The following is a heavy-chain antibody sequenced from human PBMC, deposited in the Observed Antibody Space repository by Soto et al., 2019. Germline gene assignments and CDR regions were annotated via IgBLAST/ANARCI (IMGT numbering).Heavy chain of an antibody. CDR3: ARFSDPDCISTSCYFYYYGMDV. V-gene: IGHV1-69*13. Sequence: GASVKVSCKASGGTFSSYAISWVRQAPGQGLEWMGGIIPIFGTANYAQKFQGRVTITADESTSTAYMELSSLGSEDTAVYYCARFSDPDCISTSCYFYYYGMDVWGQGTTVTVSS. D-gene: IGHD2-2*01. CDR1: GGTFSSYA. J-gene: IGHJ6*02. CDR2: IIPIFGTA.